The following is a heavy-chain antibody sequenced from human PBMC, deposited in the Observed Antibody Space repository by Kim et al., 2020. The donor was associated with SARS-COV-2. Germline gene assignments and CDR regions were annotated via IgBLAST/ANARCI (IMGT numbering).Heavy chain of an antibody. CDR2: IYPDDSNT. J-gene: IGHJ4*02. CDR3: ARQTCSGGICYQGGY. V-gene: IGHV5-51*01. CDR1: GYSFTSNW. Sequence: GESLKISCKGSGYSFTSNWIAWVRQMPGKGLEWMGVIYPDDSNTKYSPSFQGQVTISADKSISTAYLHWSSLKASDTAIYYCARQTCSGGICYQGGYWGQGTLVTVSS. D-gene: IGHD2-15*01.